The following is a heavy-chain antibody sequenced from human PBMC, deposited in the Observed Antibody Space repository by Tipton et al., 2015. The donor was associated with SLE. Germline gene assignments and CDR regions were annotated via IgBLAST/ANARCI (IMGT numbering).Heavy chain of an antibody. CDR3: AGRYCTNGVCYLDAFDI. D-gene: IGHD2-8*01. V-gene: IGHV4-59*01. Sequence: GLVKPSETLSLTCTVSGGSISSYYWSWIRQPPGKGLEWIGYIYYSGSTNYNPSLKSRVTISVDTSKNQFSLKLSSVTAADTAVYYCAGRYCTNGVCYLDAFDIWGQGTMVTVSS. CDR2: IYYSGST. J-gene: IGHJ3*02. CDR1: GGSISSYY.